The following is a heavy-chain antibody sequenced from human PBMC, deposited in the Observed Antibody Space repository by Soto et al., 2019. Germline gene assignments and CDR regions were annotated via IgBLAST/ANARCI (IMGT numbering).Heavy chain of an antibody. D-gene: IGHD2-8*01. V-gene: IGHV3-43D*04. J-gene: IGHJ6*02. Sequence: TGGSLRLSCAASGFTFDDYAMHWVRQAPGKGLEWVSLSSWDGGSTYYADSVKGRFTISRDNSKNSLYLQMNSLRAEDTALYYCGKDMGPMGYYYYGMDVWGQGTTVTVSS. CDR1: GFTFDDYA. CDR2: SSWDGGST. CDR3: GKDMGPMGYYYYGMDV.